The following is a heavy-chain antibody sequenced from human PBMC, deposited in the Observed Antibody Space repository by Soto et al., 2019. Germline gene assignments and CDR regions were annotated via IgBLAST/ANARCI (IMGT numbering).Heavy chain of an antibody. V-gene: IGHV4-61*01. CDR3: ASTYSSSCFDY. J-gene: IGHJ4*02. CDR2: IYYSGST. D-gene: IGHD6-13*01. CDR1: GGSVSSGSYY. Sequence: QVQLQESGPGLVKPSETLALTCTVSGGSVSSGSYYWTSIRQPQGTGLEWIGYIYYSGSTNYNSSLESGVPLSVGGSKYRFSLKLSFVTAADTAVSSCASTYSSSCFDYWGQGTLVTVSS.